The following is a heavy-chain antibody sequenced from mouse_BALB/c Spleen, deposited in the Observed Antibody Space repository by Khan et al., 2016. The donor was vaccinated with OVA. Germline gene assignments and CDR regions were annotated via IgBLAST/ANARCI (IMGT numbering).Heavy chain of an antibody. CDR2: IDPANDNT. V-gene: IGHV14-3*02. CDR3: ASPSMITTGFAY. Sequence: EVQLQQSGAEVVKPGASVKLSCTGSGFNIKDTYIHWVKQRPEQGLEWIGRIDPANDNTKYDPSFQAKATIASDTSSNTAYLQLSSLTSEDTAVYSCASPSMITTGFAYWGQGTLVTVSA. CDR1: GFNIKDTY. D-gene: IGHD2-4*01. J-gene: IGHJ3*01.